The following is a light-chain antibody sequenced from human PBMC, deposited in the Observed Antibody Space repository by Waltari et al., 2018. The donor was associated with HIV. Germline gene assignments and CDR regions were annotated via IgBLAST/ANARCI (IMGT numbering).Light chain of an antibody. Sequence: QSVLTQPPSASGTPGQRVTISCSGSSSNIGSNTLDWYLPLPGPAPKLLIYSNNQRPSGVPGRVSGSKSGTSASLAISGLQSDDEADYFCAAWDDSLHGPVFGTGTRVTVL. CDR3: AAWDDSLHGPV. CDR2: SNN. J-gene: IGLJ1*01. CDR1: SSNIGSNT. V-gene: IGLV1-44*01.